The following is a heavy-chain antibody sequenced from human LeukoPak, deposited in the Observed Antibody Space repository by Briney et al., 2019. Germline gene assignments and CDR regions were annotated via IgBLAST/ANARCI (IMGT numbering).Heavy chain of an antibody. D-gene: IGHD3-22*01. J-gene: IGHJ4*02. CDR1: GFTFSDYY. V-gene: IGHV3-11*04. Sequence: GGSLRLSCAASGFTFSDYYMSWTRQAPGKGLEWVSYISSSGSTIYYADSVKGRFTISRDNAKNSLYLQMNSLRAEDTAVYYCARDRSDSSGYSGLPDYWGQGTLVTVSS. CDR3: ARDRSDSSGYSGLPDY. CDR2: ISSSGSTI.